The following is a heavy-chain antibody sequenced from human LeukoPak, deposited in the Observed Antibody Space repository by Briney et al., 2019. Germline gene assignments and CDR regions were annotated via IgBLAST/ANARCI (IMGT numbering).Heavy chain of an antibody. J-gene: IGHJ6*02. D-gene: IGHD4-17*01. CDR3: ARGLTTVTMSYYYGMDV. CDR2: INPNSGGT. Sequence: GASVKASCKASGYTFTGYYMHWVRQAPGQGLEWMGWINPNSGGTNYAQKFQGRVTMTMDTSISTAYMELSRLRSDDTAVYYCARGLTTVTMSYYYGMDVWGQGTTVTVSS. CDR1: GYTFTGYY. V-gene: IGHV1-2*02.